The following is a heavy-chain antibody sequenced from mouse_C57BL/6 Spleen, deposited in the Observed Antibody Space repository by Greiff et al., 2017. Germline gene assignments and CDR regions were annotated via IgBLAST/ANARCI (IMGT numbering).Heavy chain of an antibody. Sequence: LQQSGAELVRPGASVKMSSKASGYTFTSYNMHWVKQTPRQGLEWIGAIYPGNGDTSSNQKFKGKATLTVDKSSSTAYMQLSSLTSEDSAVYFCARNYGSSSWFAYWGQGTLVTVSA. CDR3: ARNYGSSSWFAY. CDR1: GYTFTSYN. V-gene: IGHV1-12*01. D-gene: IGHD1-1*01. J-gene: IGHJ3*01. CDR2: IYPGNGDT.